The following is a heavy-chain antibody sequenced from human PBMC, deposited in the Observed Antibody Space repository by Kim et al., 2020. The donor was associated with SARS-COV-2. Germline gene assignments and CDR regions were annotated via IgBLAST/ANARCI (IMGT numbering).Heavy chain of an antibody. CDR1: GFTFSSYA. J-gene: IGHJ6*02. V-gene: IGHV3-23*01. Sequence: GGSLRLSCAASGFTFSSYAMSWVRQAPGKGLEWVSAISGSGGSTYYADSVKGRFTISRDNSKNTLYLQMNSLRAEDTAVYYCAKRQAKVHYYYGMDVWGQGTTVTVSS. CDR2: ISGSGGST. CDR3: AKRQAKVHYYYGMDV.